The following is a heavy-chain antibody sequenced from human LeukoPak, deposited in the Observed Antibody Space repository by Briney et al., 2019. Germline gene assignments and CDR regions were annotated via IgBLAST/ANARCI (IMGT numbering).Heavy chain of an antibody. Sequence: GSLRLSCAASGFTFSSYAMSWVRQPPGKGLEWIGSIYYSGSTYYNPSLKSRVTISVDTSKNQFSLKLSSVTAADMAVYYCARQTTVVGNYNYYYGMDVWGQGTTVTVSS. D-gene: IGHD4-17*01. J-gene: IGHJ6*02. CDR2: IYYSGST. V-gene: IGHV4-39*01. CDR1: GFTFSSYA. CDR3: ARQTTVVGNYNYYYGMDV.